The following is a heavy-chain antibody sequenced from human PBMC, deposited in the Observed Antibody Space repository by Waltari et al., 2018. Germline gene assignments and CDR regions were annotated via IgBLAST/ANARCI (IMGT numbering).Heavy chain of an antibody. D-gene: IGHD3-3*01. CDR3: ARDGFPEFGVVISAWFDP. Sequence: QVQLQQWGAGLFTPSAALSIPFAVYGGSFSASYWSWCRQPPGKGLEWIGEINHSGSTNYNPSLKSRVTMSVDTSKNQFSLKPSSVTAADTAVYYCARDGFPEFGVVISAWFDPWGQGTLVTVSS. V-gene: IGHV4-34*01. CDR2: INHSGST. J-gene: IGHJ5*02. CDR1: GGSFSASY.